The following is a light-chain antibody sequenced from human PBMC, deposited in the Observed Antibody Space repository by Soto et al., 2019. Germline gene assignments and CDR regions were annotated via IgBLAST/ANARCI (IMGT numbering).Light chain of an antibody. V-gene: IGKV4-1*01. J-gene: IGKJ2*01. Sequence: DIVMTQSPDSLAVSLGERATINCKSSQSVLYSSNNKNYLAWYQQKPGQPPKLLIYWASTRESGVPDRFSGSGSGTDXXXTXXSLXAEDVAVYYCQQYYSTPYTFGQGTKLEIK. CDR3: QQYYSTPYT. CDR1: QSVLYSSNNKNY. CDR2: WAS.